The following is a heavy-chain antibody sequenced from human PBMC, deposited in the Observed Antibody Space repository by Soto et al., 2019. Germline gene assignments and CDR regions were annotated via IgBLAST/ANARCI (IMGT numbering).Heavy chain of an antibody. J-gene: IGHJ6*02. CDR3: ARHDYDILTGYYYYYGMDV. CDR2: IYYSGST. CDR1: GGSISSSSYY. D-gene: IGHD3-9*01. V-gene: IGHV4-39*01. Sequence: QLQLQESGPGLVKPSETLSLTCTVSGGSISSSSYYWGWIRQPPGKGLEWIGSIYYSGSTYYNPSLKSRVPISVDTSKNQFSLKLSSVTAADTAVYYCARHDYDILTGYYYYYGMDVWGQGTTVTVSS.